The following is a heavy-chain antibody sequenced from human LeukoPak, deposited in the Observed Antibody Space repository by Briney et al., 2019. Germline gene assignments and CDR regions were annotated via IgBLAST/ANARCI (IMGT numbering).Heavy chain of an antibody. CDR2: IYYSGRT. D-gene: IGHD2-2*01. CDR1: GGSISSYY. V-gene: IGHV4-59*01. J-gene: IGHJ4*02. Sequence: SETLPVTCTVSGGSISSYYWSWIRQPPGKGLEGIGYIYYSGRTNYNPSLKSRVSMSVDTSKNQFSLKLTSVTAADTAVYNCARGVPNCSETSCYFNYWGQGTLVTVSS. CDR3: ARGVPNCSETSCYFNY.